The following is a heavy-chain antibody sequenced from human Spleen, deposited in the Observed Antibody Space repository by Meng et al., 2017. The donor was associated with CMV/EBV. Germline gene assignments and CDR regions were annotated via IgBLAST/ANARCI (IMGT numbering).Heavy chain of an antibody. D-gene: IGHD3-10*01. CDR2: IYYSGST. CDR1: GASIRSSSYY. Sequence: LRLQGPGPGLVKPAETLSLTCTVSGASIRSSSYYWGWIRQPQGKGLGWIGSIYYSGSTYYNPSRKSRVTISVDTSKNQCSLMLTSVTATDTAVYHCARRRGGSGRDCWGQGTLVTVSS. J-gene: IGHJ4*02. V-gene: IGHV4-39*01. CDR3: ARRRGGSGRDC.